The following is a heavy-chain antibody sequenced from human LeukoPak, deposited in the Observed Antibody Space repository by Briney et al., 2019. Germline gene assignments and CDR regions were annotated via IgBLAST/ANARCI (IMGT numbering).Heavy chain of an antibody. CDR3: ARVGATRSAFDI. CDR1: GGSISSSSYY. J-gene: IGHJ3*02. Sequence: SETLSLTCTVSGGSISSSSYYWGWIRQPPGRGLEWIGSIYYSGSTYYNPSLKSRVTISVDTSKNQFSLKLSSVTAADTAVYYCARVGATRSAFDIWGQGTMVTVSS. D-gene: IGHD5-12*01. V-gene: IGHV4-39*07. CDR2: IYYSGST.